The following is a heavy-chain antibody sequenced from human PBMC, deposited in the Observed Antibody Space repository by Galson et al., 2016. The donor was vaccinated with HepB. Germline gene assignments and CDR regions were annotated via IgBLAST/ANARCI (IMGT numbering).Heavy chain of an antibody. CDR1: GFSFSNSG. V-gene: IGHV3-23*01. D-gene: IGHD3-16*01. CDR2: ITRGGDAT. CDR3: GKHGGFDY. J-gene: IGHJ4*02. Sequence: SLRLSCAASGFSFSNSGMSWVRQAPGRGLEWVSGITRGGDATHYADFVKGRFTISRDNSKSTLYLYMNNLTAGDTAIYYCGKHGGFDYWGQGALVTVSS.